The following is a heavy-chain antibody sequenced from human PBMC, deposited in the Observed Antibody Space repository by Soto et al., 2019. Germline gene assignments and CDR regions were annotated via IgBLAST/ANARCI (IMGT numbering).Heavy chain of an antibody. D-gene: IGHD6-13*01. CDR3: TRSIITTAGTDAFDL. J-gene: IGHJ3*01. CDR1: GYTFTSYY. V-gene: IGHV1-46*03. Sequence: QVQLVQSGAEVKKPGASVRVSCKASGYTFTSYYIHWVRQAPGHGPEWMGMISPSSGGTDYAQKFQGRVTLTRDTSTSTVYMVLSSLRSEDTAVYYCTRSIITTAGTDAFDLWGQGTLVTVSS. CDR2: ISPSSGGT.